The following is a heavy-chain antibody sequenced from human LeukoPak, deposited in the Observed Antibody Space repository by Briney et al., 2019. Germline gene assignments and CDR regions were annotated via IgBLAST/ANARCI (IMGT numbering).Heavy chain of an antibody. J-gene: IGHJ4*02. CDR1: GGSFSGYY. D-gene: IGHD6-13*01. CDR3: ARGRVLVSSWWETRNEFDY. V-gene: IGHV4-34*01. Sequence: SETLSLTCAVYGGSFSGYYWSWIRQPPGKGLEWIGEINHSGSTNYNPSLKSRVTISVDTSKNQFSLKLSPVTAADTAVYYCARGRVLVSSWWETRNEFDYWGQGTLVTVSS. CDR2: INHSGST.